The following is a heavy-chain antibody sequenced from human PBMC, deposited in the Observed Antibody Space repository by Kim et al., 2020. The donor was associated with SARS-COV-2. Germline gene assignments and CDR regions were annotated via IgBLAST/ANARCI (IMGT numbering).Heavy chain of an antibody. D-gene: IGHD3-10*01. CDR3: AGGGSGSYYNSFAFDI. CDR2: IYYSGST. V-gene: IGHV4-31*03. CDR1: GGSISSGGYY. Sequence: SETLSLTCTVSGGSISSGGYYWSWIRQHPGKGLEWIGYIYYSGSTYYNPSLKSRVTISVDTSKNQFSLKLSSVTAADTAVYYCAGGGSGSYYNSFAFDIWGQGTMVTVSS. J-gene: IGHJ3*02.